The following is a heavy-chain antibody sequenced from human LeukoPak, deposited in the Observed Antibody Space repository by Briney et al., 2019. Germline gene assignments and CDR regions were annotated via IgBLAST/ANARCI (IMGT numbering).Heavy chain of an antibody. J-gene: IGHJ4*02. V-gene: IGHV4-34*01. CDR1: GESVSGYF. Sequence: SETLSLTCAVSGESVSGYFWSWIRQTPGKGLEWIGEINRSGTTNLNPSLKSRVTISVDTSKNQFSLKLSSVTAADTGVYYCARVSITMVRGVNSGFDYWGQGTLVTVSS. CDR2: INRSGTT. D-gene: IGHD3-10*01. CDR3: ARVSITMVRGVNSGFDY.